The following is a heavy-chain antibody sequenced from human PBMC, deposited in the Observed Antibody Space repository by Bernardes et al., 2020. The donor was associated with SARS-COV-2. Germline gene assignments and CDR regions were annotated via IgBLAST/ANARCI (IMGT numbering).Heavy chain of an antibody. J-gene: IGHJ6*03. CDR2: INHSGST. Sequence: SETLSLTCAVYGGSFSGYYWSWIRQPPGKGLEWIGEINHSGSTNYNPSLKSRVTISVDTSKNQFSLKLSSETAADTAVYYCARAAKSYCSSTSCQVRYYYYYYMDVWGKGTTVTVSS. CDR1: GGSFSGYY. V-gene: IGHV4-34*01. CDR3: ARAAKSYCSSTSCQVRYYYYYYMDV. D-gene: IGHD2-2*01.